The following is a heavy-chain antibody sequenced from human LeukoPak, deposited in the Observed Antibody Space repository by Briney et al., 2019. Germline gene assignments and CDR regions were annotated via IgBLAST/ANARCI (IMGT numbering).Heavy chain of an antibody. CDR2: IYHSGST. J-gene: IGHJ3*02. CDR1: GGPICSHY. V-gene: IGHV4-59*11. D-gene: IGHD3-22*01. Sequence: SETLSLTCTVSGGPICSHYWIWLPHPPGKGLVWIGYIYHSGSTHYIPSLKSRVTISVDTSKNQFSRKLSSVTAADTAVYYCARDAGYYDSSGYAFDIWGQGTMVTVSS. CDR3: ARDAGYYDSSGYAFDI.